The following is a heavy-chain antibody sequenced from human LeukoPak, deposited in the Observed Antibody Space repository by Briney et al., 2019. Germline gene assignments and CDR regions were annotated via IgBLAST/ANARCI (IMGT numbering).Heavy chain of an antibody. CDR3: ASSHDYGDGIDY. D-gene: IGHD4-17*01. Sequence: GGSLRLSCAASGFTVSSNYMSWVRQAPGKGLEWVSVIYSGGSTYYADSVKGRFTISRDNSKNTLYLQMNSLRAEDTAVYYCASSHDYGDGIDYWAREPWSPSPQ. CDR1: GFTVSSNY. V-gene: IGHV3-53*01. J-gene: IGHJ4*02. CDR2: IYSGGST.